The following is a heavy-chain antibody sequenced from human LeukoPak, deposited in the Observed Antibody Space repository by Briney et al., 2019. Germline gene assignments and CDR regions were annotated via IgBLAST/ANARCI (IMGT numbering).Heavy chain of an antibody. CDR3: ARVNCSGGSCYLAFDI. V-gene: IGHV3-20*01. D-gene: IGHD2-15*01. J-gene: IGHJ3*02. Sequence: NGCSTAYADSVKGRFTISRDNAKNSLYLQMNSLRAEDTALYHCARVNCSGGSCYLAFDIWGQGTMVTVSS. CDR2: NGCST.